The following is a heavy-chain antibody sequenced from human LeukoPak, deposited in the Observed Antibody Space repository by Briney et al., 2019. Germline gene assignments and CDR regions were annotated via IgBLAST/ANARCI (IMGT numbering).Heavy chain of an antibody. J-gene: IGHJ6*03. Sequence: GASVKVSCKASGYTFTGYYMHWVRQAPGQGLEWMGWINTYTGNPTYAQGFTGRFVFSLDTSVSTAYLQISSLKAEDTAVYYCARAGPSCTEHYGCVSDLYYYYMGVWGKGTTVTVSS. CDR1: GYTFTGYY. CDR2: INTYTGNP. V-gene: IGHV7-4-1*02. CDR3: ARAGPSCTEHYGCVSDLYYYYMGV. D-gene: IGHD2-2*01.